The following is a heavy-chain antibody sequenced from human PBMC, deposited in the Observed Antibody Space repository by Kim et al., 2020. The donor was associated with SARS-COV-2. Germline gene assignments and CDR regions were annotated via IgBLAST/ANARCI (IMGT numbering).Heavy chain of an antibody. CDR3: ALVGCSSTSCFYYYGMDV. D-gene: IGHD2-2*01. CDR1: GFTFSSYS. Sequence: GGSLRLSCAASGFTFSSYSMNWVRQAPGKGLEWVSSISSSSSYIYYADSVKGRFTISRDNAKTSLYLQMNILRAEDTAVYYCALVGCSSTSCFYYYGMDV. CDR2: ISSSSSYI. J-gene: IGHJ6*01. V-gene: IGHV3-21*01.